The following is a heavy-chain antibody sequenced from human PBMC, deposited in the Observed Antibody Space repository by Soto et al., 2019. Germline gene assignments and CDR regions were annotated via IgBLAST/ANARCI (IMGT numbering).Heavy chain of an antibody. CDR3: ARTGYSSSWYTTYYYYGMDV. D-gene: IGHD6-13*01. CDR1: GFTFSSYS. V-gene: IGHV3-21*01. Sequence: GGSMRLSCAASGFTFSSYSMNWARQTPGKGLEWVSSISSSSSYIYYADSVKGRFTISRDNAKNSLYLQMNSLRAEDTAVYYCARTGYSSSWYTTYYYYGMDVRGQGTTVTVSS. CDR2: ISSSSSYI. J-gene: IGHJ6*02.